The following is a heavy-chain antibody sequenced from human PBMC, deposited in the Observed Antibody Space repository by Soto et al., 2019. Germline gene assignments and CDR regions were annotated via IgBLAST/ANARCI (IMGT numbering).Heavy chain of an antibody. V-gene: IGHV1-46*01. CDR3: AGDGPDTAMVTGYYYYGMDV. J-gene: IGHJ6*02. CDR2: INPSGGST. D-gene: IGHD5-18*01. Sequence: QVQLVQSGAEVKKPGASVKVSCKASGYTFTSYYMHWVRQAPGQGLEWMGIINPSGGSTSYAQKFQGRVTMTRDTSTSTVYMELSSLRSEDTAVYYCAGDGPDTAMVTGYYYYGMDVWGQGTTVTVSS. CDR1: GYTFTSYY.